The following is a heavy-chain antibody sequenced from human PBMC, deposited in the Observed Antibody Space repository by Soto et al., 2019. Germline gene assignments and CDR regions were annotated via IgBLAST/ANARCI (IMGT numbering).Heavy chain of an antibody. J-gene: IGHJ6*02. V-gene: IGHV3-15*07. CDR1: NFTFSTAW. Sequence: EAQLVESGGGLVKPGGSLGLPCVAPNFTFSTAWMTWVRQAPGKGLEWVGRRKGKNNGATIDYSSAVQGSFTNSRDDSTKTLYLQMDSLKTEDTARYYLTTAPTEYQYYGRDVWAQGTSATVSS. CDR3: TTAPTEYQYYGRDV. CDR2: RKGKNNGATI.